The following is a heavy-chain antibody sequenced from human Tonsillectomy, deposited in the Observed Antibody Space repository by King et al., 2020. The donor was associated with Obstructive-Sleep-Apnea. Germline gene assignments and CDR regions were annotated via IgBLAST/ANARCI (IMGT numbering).Heavy chain of an antibody. V-gene: IGHV2-26*01. CDR3: ARMVETSAAFDP. D-gene: IGHD2-21*02. CDR2: IFSNDEK. Sequence: VTLQESGPVLVKPPETLTLTCTVSGFSLSNARMGVSWIRQPPGKALEWLAHIFSNDEKSYSTSLKSRLTISKDTSKSQVVLTMTNMDPVDTATYYCARMVETSAAFDPWGQGTLVTVSS. CDR1: GFSLSNARMG. J-gene: IGHJ5*02.